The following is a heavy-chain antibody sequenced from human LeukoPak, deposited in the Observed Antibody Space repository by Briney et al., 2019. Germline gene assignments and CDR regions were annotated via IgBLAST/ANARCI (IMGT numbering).Heavy chain of an antibody. CDR2: IDNIGETT. CDR3: AREGIAAAGKPGHAFDI. CDR1: GFSLSAYW. J-gene: IGHJ3*02. Sequence: GGSLRLSCAASGFSLSAYWMTWVRQAPGKGLQGVSTIDNIGETTSYADSVKGRFTISRDNSKNTLHLQMNSLRAEDTAVYYCAREGIAAAGKPGHAFDIWGQGTMVTVSS. V-gene: IGHV3-23*01. D-gene: IGHD6-13*01.